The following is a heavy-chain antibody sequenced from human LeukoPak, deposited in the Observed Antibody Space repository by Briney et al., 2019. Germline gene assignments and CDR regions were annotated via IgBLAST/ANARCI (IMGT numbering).Heavy chain of an antibody. V-gene: IGHV3-66*01. CDR1: GFTVSSNY. CDR2: IYSGGST. Sequence: GGSLRLSCAASGFTVSSNYMSWVRQAPGKGLEWASVIYSGGSTYYADSVKGRFTISRDNAKNSLYLQMNSLRAEDTAVYYCARNGYYYDSSGYYFDYWGQGTLVTVSS. J-gene: IGHJ4*02. D-gene: IGHD3-22*01. CDR3: ARNGYYYDSSGYYFDY.